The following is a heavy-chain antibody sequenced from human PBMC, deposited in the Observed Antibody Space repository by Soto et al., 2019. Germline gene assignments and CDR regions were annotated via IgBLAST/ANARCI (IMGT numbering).Heavy chain of an antibody. CDR2: FDPEDGET. Sequence: ASVKVSCKVSGYTLTELSMHWVRQAPGKGLEWMGGFDPEDGETIYAQKFQGRVAMTEDTSTGTAYMELSSLRSEDTAVYYCATSNHMVRRPDYYYYGMDVWGQGTTVTVSS. CDR3: ATSNHMVRRPDYYYYGMDV. J-gene: IGHJ6*02. CDR1: GYTLTELS. V-gene: IGHV1-24*01. D-gene: IGHD3-10*01.